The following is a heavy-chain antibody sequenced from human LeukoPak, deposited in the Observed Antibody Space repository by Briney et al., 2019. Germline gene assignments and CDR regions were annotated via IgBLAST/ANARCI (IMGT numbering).Heavy chain of an antibody. Sequence: ASVKVSCKASGYTFTGYYMHWVRQAPGQGLEWMGWINPNSGGTNYAQKFRGWVTMTRDTSISTAYMELSRLRSDDTAVYYCARDLSGYYTAFDIWGQGTMVTVSS. CDR3: ARDLSGYYTAFDI. J-gene: IGHJ3*02. D-gene: IGHD1-26*01. V-gene: IGHV1-2*04. CDR1: GYTFTGYY. CDR2: INPNSGGT.